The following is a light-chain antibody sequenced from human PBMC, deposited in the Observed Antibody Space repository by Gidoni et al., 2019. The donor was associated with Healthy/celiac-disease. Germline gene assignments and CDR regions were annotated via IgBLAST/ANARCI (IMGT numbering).Light chain of an antibody. CDR3: QQLSSYPPT. J-gene: IGKJ1*01. CDR1: QGISSY. V-gene: IGKV1-9*01. CDR2: AAS. Sequence: DIHLTQSPSFLSASVGDRVTINCRASQGISSYLAWYQQKPGKAPKLLIYAASTLQSGVPSRFSGSGSGTEFTLTISSLQPEDFATYYCQQLSSYPPTFGQGTKVEIK.